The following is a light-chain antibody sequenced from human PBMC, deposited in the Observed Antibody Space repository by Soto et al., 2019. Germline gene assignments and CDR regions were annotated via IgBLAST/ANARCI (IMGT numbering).Light chain of an antibody. CDR3: QVWDGSSDHNVV. Sequence: SYELTQPPSVSVAPGQAARIPCGGNNIGSKSVHWYQQKPGQAPVLVLYDDKDRPSGIPERFSGSNSGNTATLTISRVEAVDEADYYCQVWDGSSDHNVVFGGGTKLTVL. V-gene: IGLV3-21*02. J-gene: IGLJ2*01. CDR2: DDK. CDR1: NIGSKS.